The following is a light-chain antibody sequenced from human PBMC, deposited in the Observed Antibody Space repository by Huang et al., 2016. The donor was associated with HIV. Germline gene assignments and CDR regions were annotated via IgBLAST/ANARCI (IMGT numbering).Light chain of an antibody. CDR1: QSILYSSTDKSY. J-gene: IGKJ3*01. V-gene: IGKV4-1*01. Sequence: DIVMTQSPDSLAVSRGERAPINCKSSQSILYSSTDKSYLAWYHQKPGQPPKLLIYWASTRESGVPDRFSGSGSGTDFTLTISSLQAEDVAVYYCQQYYSSPFTFGPGTKVDIK. CDR2: WAS. CDR3: QQYYSSPFT.